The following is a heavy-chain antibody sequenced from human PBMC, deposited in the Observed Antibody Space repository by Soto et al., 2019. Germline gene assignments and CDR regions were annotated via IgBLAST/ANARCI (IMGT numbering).Heavy chain of an antibody. CDR2: VTTGGPT. CDR3: ATDLPTEGAGEFDY. J-gene: IGHJ4*02. Sequence: PGGSLRLSCVASGFTFKTAWIAFFRHSPWKGLEWVGHVTTGGPTHYAAPVKGKFTISRDDSKNTAYLQMNSLKAEDTAVYYCATDLPTEGAGEFDYWGQGTPVTVSS. CDR1: GFTFKTAW. D-gene: IGHD1-26*01. V-gene: IGHV3-15*01.